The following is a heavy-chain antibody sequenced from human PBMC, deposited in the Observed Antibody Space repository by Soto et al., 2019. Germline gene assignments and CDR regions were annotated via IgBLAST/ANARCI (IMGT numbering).Heavy chain of an antibody. V-gene: IGHV4-34*01. CDR2: INHSGST. CDR1: GGSFSGYY. CDR3: AGGSGYCSGGSCSPWY. Sequence: ETLSLTCAVYGGSFSGYYWSWIRQPPGKGLEWIGEINHSGSTNYNPSLKSRVTISVDTSKNQFSLKLSSVTAADTAVYYCAGGSGYCSGGSCSPWYWGQGTLVTVSS. J-gene: IGHJ4*02. D-gene: IGHD2-15*01.